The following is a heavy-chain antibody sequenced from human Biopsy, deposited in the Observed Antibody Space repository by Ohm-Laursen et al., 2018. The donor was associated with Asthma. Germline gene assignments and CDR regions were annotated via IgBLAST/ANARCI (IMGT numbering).Heavy chain of an antibody. CDR3: ARIKIRIGAGTDRYFDL. J-gene: IGHJ2*01. V-gene: IGHV1-2*06. CDR2: IDPNSGGT. D-gene: IGHD3-16*01. Sequence: VSSVKVSCKASGYPFTDYYVHWVRQAPGQGLEWMGRIDPNSGGTNYAQKFLGRVTMTRDTSVNTASMVLSRLRSDDTAVYYCARIKIRIGAGTDRYFDLWGRGTLVTVSS. CDR1: GYPFTDYY.